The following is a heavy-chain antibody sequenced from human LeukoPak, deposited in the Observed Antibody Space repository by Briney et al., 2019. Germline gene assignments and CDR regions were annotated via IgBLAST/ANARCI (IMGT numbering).Heavy chain of an antibody. J-gene: IGHJ4*02. Sequence: PSQTLSLTCTGSGGSISSGSYYWSWIRQPAGKGLEWIGRIYTSGRTNYNPSLKSRVTISVDTSKNQFSLKLSSVTAADTAVYYCARGGNDILTGAYFDYWGQGVLVSVSS. V-gene: IGHV4-61*02. D-gene: IGHD3-9*01. CDR1: GGSISSGSYY. CDR2: IYTSGRT. CDR3: ARGGNDILTGAYFDY.